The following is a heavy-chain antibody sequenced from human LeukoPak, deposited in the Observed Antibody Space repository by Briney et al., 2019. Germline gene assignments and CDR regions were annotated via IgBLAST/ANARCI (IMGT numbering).Heavy chain of an antibody. D-gene: IGHD3-3*01. CDR1: GGSISSGGFY. CDR2: IYTSGST. J-gene: IGHJ4*02. Sequence: SQTLSLTCTVSGGSISSGGFYWNWIRQPAGKALEWIGRIYTSGSTDYNPSLKSRVNISVDTSKNQFSLKLSSVTAADTAVYYCARINYDSWSGYSTGGFDYWGQGTLVTVSS. V-gene: IGHV4-61*02. CDR3: ARINYDSWSGYSTGGFDY.